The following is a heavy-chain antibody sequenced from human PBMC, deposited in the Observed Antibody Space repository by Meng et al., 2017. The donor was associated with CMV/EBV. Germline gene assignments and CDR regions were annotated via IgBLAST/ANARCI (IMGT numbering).Heavy chain of an antibody. D-gene: IGHD4-17*01. CDR3: AREVDDYGDGWYFDL. CDR2: IIPIFGTA. J-gene: IGHJ2*01. V-gene: IGHV1-69*12. Sequence: QVRRGQSGAGVKKPGASGKVSCKGSGGTFSSYAISWVRQAPGQGLEWMGGIIPIFGTANYAQKFQGRVTITADESTSTAYMELSSLRSEDTAVYYCAREVDDYGDGWYFDLWGRGTLVTVSS. CDR1: GGTFSSYA.